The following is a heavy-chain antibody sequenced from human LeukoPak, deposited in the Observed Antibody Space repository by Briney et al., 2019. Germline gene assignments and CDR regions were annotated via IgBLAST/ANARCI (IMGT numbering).Heavy chain of an antibody. CDR1: GYTFTSYD. J-gene: IGHJ6*02. CDR3: ARDYKDQLLSRYYYGMDV. CDR2: INPNSGGT. D-gene: IGHD2-2*01. V-gene: IGHV1-2*02. Sequence: ASVKVSCKASGYTFTSYDINWVRQATGQGLEWMGWINPNSGGTNYAQKFQGRVTMTRDTSISTAYMELSRLRSDDTAVYYCARDYKDQLLSRYYYGMDVWGQGTTVTVSS.